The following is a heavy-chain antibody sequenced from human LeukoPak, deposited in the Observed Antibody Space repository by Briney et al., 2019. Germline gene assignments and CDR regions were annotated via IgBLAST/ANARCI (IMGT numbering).Heavy chain of an antibody. V-gene: IGHV3-23*01. Sequence: GGSLRLSCAASGFTFSSYAMSWVRQAPGKGLEWVSAIGGSGGSTYYADSVKGRFTISRDNSKNTLYLQMNSLRAEDTAVYYCAKDVRYCSSTSCYQDYWGQGTLVTVSS. J-gene: IGHJ4*02. CDR1: GFTFSSYA. D-gene: IGHD2-2*01. CDR2: IGGSGGST. CDR3: AKDVRYCSSTSCYQDY.